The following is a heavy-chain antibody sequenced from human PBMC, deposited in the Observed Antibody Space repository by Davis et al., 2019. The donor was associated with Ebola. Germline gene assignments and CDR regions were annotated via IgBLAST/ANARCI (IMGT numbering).Heavy chain of an antibody. CDR2: IYHSGST. CDR1: GYSISSGYY. CDR3: ARHDLGYYFDY. D-gene: IGHD3-16*01. Sequence: MPSETLSLTCTVSGYSISSGYYWGWIRQPPGKGLEWIGSIYHSGSTYYNPSLKSRVTISVDTSKNQFSLKLSSVTAADTAVYYCARHDLGYYFDYWGQGTLVTVSS. V-gene: IGHV4-38-2*02. J-gene: IGHJ4*02.